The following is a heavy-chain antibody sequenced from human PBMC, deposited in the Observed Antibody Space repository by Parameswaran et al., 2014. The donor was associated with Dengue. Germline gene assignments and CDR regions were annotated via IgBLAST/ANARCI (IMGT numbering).Heavy chain of an antibody. V-gene: IGHV4-34*01. J-gene: IGHJ4*02. D-gene: IGHD2-21*02. CDR3: ARASHCGGDCYPSYFDY. CDR2: VSHSGSA. Sequence: WIRQPPGKGLEWIGEVSHSGSATYNPSLGSRVTISADRSKNQFSLKMMSVTVADTAVYFCARASHCGGDCYPSYFDYWGRGTPVTVSS.